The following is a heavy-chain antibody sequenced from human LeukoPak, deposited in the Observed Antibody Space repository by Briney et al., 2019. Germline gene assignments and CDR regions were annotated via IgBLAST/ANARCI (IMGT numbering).Heavy chain of an antibody. CDR1: GFTFSRYG. J-gene: IGHJ4*02. Sequence: PGGSLRLSCAASGFTFSRYGMHWVRQPPGRGLEWVAFIRYDGSNKHYAGSVKGRFTISRDNSKHTLFLQMNSVRAEDTALYYCARYGNAFDYWGQGTLVTISS. D-gene: IGHD2-15*01. V-gene: IGHV3-30*02. CDR2: IRYDGSNK. CDR3: ARYGNAFDY.